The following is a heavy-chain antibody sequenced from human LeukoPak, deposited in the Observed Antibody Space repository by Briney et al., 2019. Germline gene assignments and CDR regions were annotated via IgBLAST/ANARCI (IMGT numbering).Heavy chain of an antibody. CDR2: INPDSGGT. CDR1: GYTFTGYY. Sequence: ASVKVSCKASGYTFTGYYLHWVRQAPGQGLEWMGWINPDSGGTNNAQKFQGRVTMTRDTSISTAYMELSRLRSDDTAVYYCARTFYDTLDSDAFDFWGQGTMVIVSS. V-gene: IGHV1-2*02. D-gene: IGHD2/OR15-2a*01. J-gene: IGHJ3*01. CDR3: ARTFYDTLDSDAFDF.